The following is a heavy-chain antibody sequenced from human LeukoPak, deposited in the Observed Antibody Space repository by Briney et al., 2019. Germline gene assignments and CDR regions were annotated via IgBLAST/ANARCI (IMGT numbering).Heavy chain of an antibody. Sequence: ASVKVSCKASGGTFSSYAISWVRQAPGQGLEWMGGITPIFGTANYAQKFQGRVTITADESTSTAYMELSSLRSEDTAVYYCARDSLFWSGYLVYWGQGTLVTVSS. V-gene: IGHV1-69*13. J-gene: IGHJ4*02. CDR2: ITPIFGTA. CDR3: ARDSLFWSGYLVY. D-gene: IGHD3-3*01. CDR1: GGTFSSYA.